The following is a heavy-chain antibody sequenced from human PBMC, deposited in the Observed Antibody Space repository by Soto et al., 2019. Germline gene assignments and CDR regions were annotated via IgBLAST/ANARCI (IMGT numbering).Heavy chain of an antibody. CDR1: GFTFSSYA. CDR3: AANYDFWSGIDY. D-gene: IGHD3-3*01. Sequence: QVQLVESGGGVVQPGRSLRLSCAASGFTFSSYAMHWVRQAPGKGLEWVAVMSYDGSNKYYADSVKGRFTISRDNSKNTLYLQMNSLRAEDTAVYYCAANYDFWSGIDYWGQGTLVTVSS. J-gene: IGHJ4*02. CDR2: MSYDGSNK. V-gene: IGHV3-30-3*01.